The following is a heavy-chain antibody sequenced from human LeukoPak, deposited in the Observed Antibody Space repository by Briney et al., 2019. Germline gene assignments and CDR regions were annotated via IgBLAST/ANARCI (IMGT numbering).Heavy chain of an antibody. CDR1: EFTLSGYW. V-gene: IGHV3-23*01. D-gene: IGHD3-3*01. J-gene: IGHJ4*02. Sequence: PGGSLRLSCAASEFTLSGYWMHWVRQAPGKGLEWVSAISGSGGSTYYADSVKGRFTISRDNSKNTLYLQMNSLRAEDTAVYYCAKDPYYDFWSGYNYYFDYWGQGTLVTVSS. CDR2: ISGSGGST. CDR3: AKDPYYDFWSGYNYYFDY.